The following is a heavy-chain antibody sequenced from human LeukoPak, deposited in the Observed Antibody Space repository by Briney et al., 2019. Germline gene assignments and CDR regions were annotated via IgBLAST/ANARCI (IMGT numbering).Heavy chain of an antibody. CDR2: IIPIFGTA. CDR1: GGTFSSHA. J-gene: IGHJ5*02. Sequence: GASVKVSCKASGGTFSSHAISWVRQAPGQGLEWMGGIIPIFGTANYAQKFQGRVTITADESTSTAYMELSSLRSEDTAVYYCARSGYSSSQNWFDPWGQGTLVTVSS. D-gene: IGHD6-13*01. V-gene: IGHV1-69*13. CDR3: ARSGYSSSQNWFDP.